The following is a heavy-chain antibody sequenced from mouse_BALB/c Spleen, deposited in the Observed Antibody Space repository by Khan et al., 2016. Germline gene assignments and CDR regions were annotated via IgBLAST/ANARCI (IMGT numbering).Heavy chain of an antibody. CDR2: IWAGGNT. Sequence: QVQLKESGPGLVAPSQSLSITCTVSGFSLTSYGVHWVRQPPGKGLEWLGVIWAGGNTNYDSALMSRLSISKDNSKSQVFLKMNSLQTDDTAMYYCARDITTADWYFDVWGAGTTVTVSS. V-gene: IGHV2-9*02. D-gene: IGHD1-2*01. J-gene: IGHJ1*01. CDR3: ARDITTADWYFDV. CDR1: GFSLTSYG.